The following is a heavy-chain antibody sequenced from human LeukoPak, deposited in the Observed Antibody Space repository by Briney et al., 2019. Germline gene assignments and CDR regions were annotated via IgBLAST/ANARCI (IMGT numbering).Heavy chain of an antibody. D-gene: IGHD6-13*01. V-gene: IGHV4-34*01. CDR2: INHSGST. CDR3: ASSPSIAAAGTNYFDY. Sequence: SETLSLTCAVYGGSFSGYYWSWIRQPPGKGLEWIGEINHSGSTNYNPSLKSRVTISVDTSKNQFSLKLSSVTAADTAVYYCASSPSIAAAGTNYFDYWGQGTLVTVSS. CDR1: GGSFSGYY. J-gene: IGHJ4*02.